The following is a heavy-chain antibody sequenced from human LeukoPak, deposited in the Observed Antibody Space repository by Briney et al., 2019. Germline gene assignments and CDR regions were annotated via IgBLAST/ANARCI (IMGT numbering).Heavy chain of an antibody. D-gene: IGHD2-2*01. Sequence: ASVKVSCKASGYTFTSYDNNWVRQATGQGLEWMGWMNPNSGNTGYAQKFQGRVTITRNTSISTAYMELSSLRSEDTAVYYCARKLGYCSSTSCYYWFDPWGQGTLVTVSS. V-gene: IGHV1-8*03. J-gene: IGHJ5*02. CDR2: MNPNSGNT. CDR1: GYTFTSYD. CDR3: ARKLGYCSSTSCYYWFDP.